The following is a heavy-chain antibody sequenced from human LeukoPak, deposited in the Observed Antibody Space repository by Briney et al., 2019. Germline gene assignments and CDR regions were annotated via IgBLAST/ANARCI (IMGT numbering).Heavy chain of an antibody. CDR2: ISAYNGNT. V-gene: IGHV1-18*01. Sequence: ASVKVSYKASGGTFSSYAISWVRQAPGQGLEWMGWISAYNGNTNYAQKLQGRVTMTTDTSTSTAYMELRSLRSDDTAVYYCATPRGEGSWYYFDYWGQGTLVTVSS. CDR3: ATPRGEGSWYYFDY. CDR1: GGTFSSYA. D-gene: IGHD3-10*01. J-gene: IGHJ4*02.